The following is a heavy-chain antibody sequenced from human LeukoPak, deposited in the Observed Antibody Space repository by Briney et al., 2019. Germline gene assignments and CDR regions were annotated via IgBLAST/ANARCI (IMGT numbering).Heavy chain of an antibody. CDR1: GGSISSYY. J-gene: IGHJ3*02. Sequence: SETLSLTCTVSGGSISSYYWSWIRQPAGKGLEWIGRIYTSGSTNYSPSLKSRVTISADTSKNQFSLKLSSVTAADTAVYYCARDASRAFDIWGQGTMVTVSS. D-gene: IGHD6-6*01. V-gene: IGHV4-4*07. CDR2: IYTSGST. CDR3: ARDASRAFDI.